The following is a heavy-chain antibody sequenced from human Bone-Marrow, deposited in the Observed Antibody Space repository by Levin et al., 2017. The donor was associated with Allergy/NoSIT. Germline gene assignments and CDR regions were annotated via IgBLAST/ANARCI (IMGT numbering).Heavy chain of an antibody. CDR1: GYTFTGYY. D-gene: IGHD6-19*01. CDR3: ARSPDPVAGDFDY. V-gene: IGHV1-2*02. J-gene: IGHJ4*02. CDR2: INPNSGGT. Sequence: GESLKISCKASGYTFTGYYMHWVRQAPGQGLEWMGWINPNSGGTNYAQKFQGRVTMTRDTSISTAYMELSRLRSDDTAVYYCARSPDPVAGDFDYWGQGTLVTVSS.